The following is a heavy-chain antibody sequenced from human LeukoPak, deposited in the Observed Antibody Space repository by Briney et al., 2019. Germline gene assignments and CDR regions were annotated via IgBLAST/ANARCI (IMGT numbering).Heavy chain of an antibody. V-gene: IGHV1-18*04. J-gene: IGHJ4*02. CDR3: ARDWVPAAMRPDY. CDR1: GYTFTSSG. CDR2: ISDYNGNK. Sequence: ASLKVSCKASGYTFTSSGISRVRQAPGQGREWMGWISDYNGNKNYAQNLQGRVTRPTDTSMGTAYMELRSLRSDDTAVYYGARDWVPAAMRPDYWGQGTLVTVSS. D-gene: IGHD2-2*01.